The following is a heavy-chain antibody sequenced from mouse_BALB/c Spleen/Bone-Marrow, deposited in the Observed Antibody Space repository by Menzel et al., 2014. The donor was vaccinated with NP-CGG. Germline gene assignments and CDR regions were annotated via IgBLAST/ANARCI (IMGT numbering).Heavy chain of an antibody. CDR3: ARSGYGYDWFAY. J-gene: IGHJ3*01. V-gene: IGHV1-67*01. D-gene: IGHD2-2*01. Sequence: QVQLQQSGPGLVRPGVSVKISCKGSGYTFTDYAMHWVKQSHAKSLEWIGVISTYSGNTNYNQKFKGKATMTVDKSSSTAYMELARLTSEDSAIYYCARSGYGYDWFAYWGQGTLVTVSA. CDR2: ISTYSGNT. CDR1: GYTFTDYA.